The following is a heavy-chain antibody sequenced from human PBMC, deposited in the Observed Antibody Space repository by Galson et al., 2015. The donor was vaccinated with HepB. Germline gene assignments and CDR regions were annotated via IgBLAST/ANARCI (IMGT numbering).Heavy chain of an antibody. J-gene: IGHJ6*02. CDR2: ISYDGSNK. D-gene: IGHD3-10*01. CDR1: GFTFSSYA. V-gene: IGHV3-30-3*01. CDR3: ARAGGSGPRGYYYYGMDV. Sequence: SLRLSCAASGFTFSSYAMHWVRQAPGKGLEWVAVISYDGSNKYYADSVKGRFTISRDNSKNTLYLQMNSLRAEDTAVYYCARAGGSGPRGYYYYGMDVWGQGTTVTVSS.